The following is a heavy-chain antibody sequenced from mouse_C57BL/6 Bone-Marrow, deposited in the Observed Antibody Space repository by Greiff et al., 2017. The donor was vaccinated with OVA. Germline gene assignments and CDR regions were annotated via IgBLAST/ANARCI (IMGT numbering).Heavy chain of an antibody. J-gene: IGHJ4*01. D-gene: IGHD1-1*01. CDR2: IYPGSGST. CDR1: GYTFTSYW. Sequence: VQLQQPGAELVKPGASVKMSCKASGYTFTSYWITWVKQRPGQGLAWIGDIYPGSGSTNYNEKFKSKATLTVDTSSSTAYMQLSSLTSEDSAVYYCARITTVVATNYYAMDYWGQGTSVTVSS. V-gene: IGHV1-55*01. CDR3: ARITTVVATNYYAMDY.